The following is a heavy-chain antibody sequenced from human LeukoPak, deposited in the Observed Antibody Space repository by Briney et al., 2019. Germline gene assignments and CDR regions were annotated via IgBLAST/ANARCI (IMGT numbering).Heavy chain of an antibody. CDR2: ISSSGGST. Sequence: GGSLRLSCAASGFTFSSYAMSWVRQAPGKGLEWVSGISSSGGSTYYADSVRGRFTISRDNSKNTLYLQMNSLRAEDTAVYYCAKGEGSGWIYYFDYWGQGTLVTVSS. V-gene: IGHV3-23*01. J-gene: IGHJ4*02. CDR3: AKGEGSGWIYYFDY. CDR1: GFTFSSYA. D-gene: IGHD6-19*01.